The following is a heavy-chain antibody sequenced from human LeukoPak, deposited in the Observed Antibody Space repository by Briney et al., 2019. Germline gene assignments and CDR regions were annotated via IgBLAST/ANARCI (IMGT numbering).Heavy chain of an antibody. V-gene: IGHV4-31*03. CDR3: TRLASNSFDP. Sequence: SETLSLTCTVSGGSISSGSYYWSWIRQHPGKGLEWIGYIYYSGSTYYNPSLKSRVTISVDTSKNQFSLKLSSVTAADTAVYYCTRLASNSFDPWGQGTLVTVSS. D-gene: IGHD4-23*01. CDR2: IYYSGST. CDR1: GGSISSGSYY. J-gene: IGHJ5*02.